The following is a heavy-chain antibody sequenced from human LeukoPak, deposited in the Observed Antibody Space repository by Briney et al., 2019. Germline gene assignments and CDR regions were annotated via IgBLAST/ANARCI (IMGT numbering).Heavy chain of an antibody. CDR2: IYYSGST. CDR3: ARGGGYETLFDY. V-gene: IGHV4-39*07. J-gene: IGHJ4*02. Sequence: SETLSLTCTVSGGSISSSSYYWGWIRQPPGKGLEWIGSIYYSGSTYYNPSLKSRVTISVDRSKNQFSLKLSSVTAADTAVYYCARGGGYETLFDYWGQGTLVTVSS. CDR1: GGSISSSSYY. D-gene: IGHD5-12*01.